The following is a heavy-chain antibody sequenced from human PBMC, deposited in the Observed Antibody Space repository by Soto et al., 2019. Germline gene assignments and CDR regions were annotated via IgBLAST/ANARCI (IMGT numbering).Heavy chain of an antibody. CDR2: ISAYNGNT. V-gene: IGHV1-18*04. Sequence: GASVKVSCKASGYTFTSYGISWVRQAPGQGLEWMGWISAYNGNTNYAQKLKGRVTMTTDTSTSTAYMELRSLRADDTAVYYCARDGPHSGSYRYCMDVWGQGTTVTVSS. J-gene: IGHJ6*02. CDR3: ARDGPHSGSYRYCMDV. D-gene: IGHD1-26*01. CDR1: GYTFTSYG.